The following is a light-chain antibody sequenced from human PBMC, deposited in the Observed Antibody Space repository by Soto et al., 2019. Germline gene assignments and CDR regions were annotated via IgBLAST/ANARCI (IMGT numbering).Light chain of an antibody. J-gene: IGKJ1*01. V-gene: IGKV3-20*01. CDR3: IQFDTSRT. CDR1: QTVRGAF. Sequence: IVLTQSPATLSLSPGDTGTVSCRASQTVRGAFLAWYQQKPRQAPRLLLYGSSKRANGLPDRFSGSGSVTESTLTSSGLEAEVFAVYYCIQFDTSRTFGQGTKVEIK. CDR2: GSS.